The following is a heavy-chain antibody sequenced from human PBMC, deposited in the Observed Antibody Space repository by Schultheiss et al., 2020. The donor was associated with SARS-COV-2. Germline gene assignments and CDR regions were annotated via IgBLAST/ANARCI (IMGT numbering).Heavy chain of an antibody. CDR3: AGAAPIERWLGY. CDR2: INPNSGGT. Sequence: ASVKVSCKASGYTFTDYYMHWVRQAPGQGLDWMGWINPNSGGTNYAQNFQGWVTMTGDTSTSTVYMELSSLRSEDTAVYYCAGAAPIERWLGYWGQGTLVTVSS. J-gene: IGHJ4*02. V-gene: IGHV1-2*04. CDR1: GYTFTDYY. D-gene: IGHD3-10*01.